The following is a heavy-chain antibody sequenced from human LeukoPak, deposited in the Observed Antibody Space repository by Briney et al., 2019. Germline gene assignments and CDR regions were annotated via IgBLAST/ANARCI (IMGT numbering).Heavy chain of an antibody. Sequence: PSETLSLTCTVSGGSISSYYWSWIRQPPGKGLEWIGYIYYSGSTNYNPSLKSRVTISVDTSKNQFSLKLSSVTAADTAVYYCARSAYCGGDCYSINWFDPWGQGTLVTVSS. J-gene: IGHJ5*02. V-gene: IGHV4-59*01. CDR1: GGSISSYY. CDR2: IYYSGST. CDR3: ARSAYCGGDCYSINWFDP. D-gene: IGHD2-21*02.